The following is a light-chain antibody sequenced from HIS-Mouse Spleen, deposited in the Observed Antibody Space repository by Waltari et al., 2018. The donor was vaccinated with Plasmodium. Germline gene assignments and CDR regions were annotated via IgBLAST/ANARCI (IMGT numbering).Light chain of an antibody. J-gene: IGKJ2*01. V-gene: IGKV1-5*03. CDR1: QSISSR. Sequence: DIQMTQSPSTLSASVGDRVTLTCRDSQSISSRLAWYQQKPGKAPKLLIYKASSLESGVPSRFSGSGSGTEFTLTISSLQPEDFATYYCQQLNSYPYTFGQGTKLEIK. CDR2: KAS. CDR3: QQLNSYPYT.